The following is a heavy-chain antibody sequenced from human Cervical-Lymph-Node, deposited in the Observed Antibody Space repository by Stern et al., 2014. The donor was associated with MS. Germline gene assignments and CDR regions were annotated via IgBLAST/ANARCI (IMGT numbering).Heavy chain of an antibody. CDR2: INPNSGGT. CDR1: GYTFTGYY. V-gene: IGHV1-2*06. CDR3: ARERALIVGATTGFDY. D-gene: IGHD1-26*01. Sequence: HVQLVQSGAEVKKPGASVKVSCKASGYTFTGYYMHWVRQAPGQGLEWMGRINPNSGGTNYAQKFQGRVTMTRDTSISTAYMELSRLRSDDTAVYYCARERALIVGATTGFDYWGQGTLVTVSS. J-gene: IGHJ4*02.